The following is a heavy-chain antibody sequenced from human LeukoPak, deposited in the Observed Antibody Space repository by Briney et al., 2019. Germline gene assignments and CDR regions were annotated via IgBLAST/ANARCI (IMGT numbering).Heavy chain of an antibody. CDR1: GGTFSSYA. CDR3: ARGPSSSGWSYYYYYGMDV. D-gene: IGHD6-19*01. V-gene: IGHV1-69*13. Sequence: AASVKVSCKASGGTFSSYAISWARQAPGQGLEWMGGIIPIFGTANYAQKFQGRVTITADESTSTAYMELSSLRSEDTAVYYCARGPSSSGWSYYYYYGMDVWGQGTTVTVSS. CDR2: IIPIFGTA. J-gene: IGHJ6*02.